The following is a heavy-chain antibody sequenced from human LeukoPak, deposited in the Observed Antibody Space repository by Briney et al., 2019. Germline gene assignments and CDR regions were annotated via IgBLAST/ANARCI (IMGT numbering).Heavy chain of an antibody. D-gene: IGHD5-12*01. V-gene: IGHV3-43*01. CDR1: GFTFDDYT. CDR3: AKEASGYGALDY. CDR2: ISWDGGST. J-gene: IGHJ4*02. Sequence: GGSLRLSCAASGFTFDDYTMHWVRQAPGKGLEWVSLISWDGGSTYYADSVKGRFTISRDNSKNSLYLQMNSLRTEDTALYYCAKEASGYGALDYWGQGTLVTVSS.